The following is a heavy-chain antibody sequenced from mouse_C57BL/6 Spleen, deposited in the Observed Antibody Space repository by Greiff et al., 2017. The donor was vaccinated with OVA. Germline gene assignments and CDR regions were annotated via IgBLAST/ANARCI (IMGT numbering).Heavy chain of an antibody. J-gene: IGHJ2*01. CDR2: IDPSDSYT. CDR1: GYTFTSYW. CDR3: ASGGLRRGVDY. Sequence: VQLQQPGAELVKPGASVKLSCKASGYTFTSYWMQWVKQRPGQGLEWIGEIDPSDSYTNYNQKFKGKATLTVDTSSSPAYMQLSSLTSEDSAVYYCASGGLRRGVDYWGQGTTLTVSS. D-gene: IGHD2-4*01. V-gene: IGHV1-50*01.